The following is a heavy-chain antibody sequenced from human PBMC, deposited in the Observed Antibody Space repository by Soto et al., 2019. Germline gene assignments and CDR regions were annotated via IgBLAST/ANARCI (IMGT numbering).Heavy chain of an antibody. J-gene: IGHJ4*02. CDR3: ARGGHVVVVTAALDY. CDR1: GDTFTDYY. D-gene: IGHD2-21*02. CDR2: VNPSGGHT. V-gene: IGHV1-46*01. Sequence: QVQLMQSGAEVKKPGASVKVSCKAAGDTFTDYYIHWVRQAPGQGLEWMGTVNPSGGHTTYAQHFLGRATMTRDTSTSTLYRELTRLTSDDTAVYYCARGGHVVVVTAALDYWGQGTLVTVSS.